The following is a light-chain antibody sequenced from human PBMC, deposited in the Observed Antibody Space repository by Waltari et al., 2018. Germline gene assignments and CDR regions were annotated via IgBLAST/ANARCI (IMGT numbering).Light chain of an antibody. J-gene: IGLJ2*01. CDR3: ILFYYSVVV. V-gene: IGLV7-46*01. CDR2: DTT. Sequence: QAVVTQEPSLTVSPGGTVTLTWGSSSGGVTSGHWPYWLQQKPGQAPRTLIYDTTNQHSWTPARFSGSLLGGKAALTLSGAQPEDEAEYYCILFYYSVVVIGGGTKLTVL. CDR1: SGGVTSGHW.